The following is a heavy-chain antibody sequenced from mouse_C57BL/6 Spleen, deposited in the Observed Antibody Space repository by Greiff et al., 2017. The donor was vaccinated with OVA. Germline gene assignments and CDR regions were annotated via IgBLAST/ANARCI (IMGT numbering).Heavy chain of an antibody. J-gene: IGHJ4*01. CDR2: ISPSSGYT. CDR1: GYTFTSYW. Sequence: VQLQQSGAELAKPGASVKLSCKASGYTFTSYWMHWVKQRPGQGLEWIGYISPSSGYTKYNQKFKDKVTLTADKSSSTAYMQLSSLTYEDSAFYYCAREGYRGQGTSVTVSS. CDR3: AREGY. V-gene: IGHV1-7*01.